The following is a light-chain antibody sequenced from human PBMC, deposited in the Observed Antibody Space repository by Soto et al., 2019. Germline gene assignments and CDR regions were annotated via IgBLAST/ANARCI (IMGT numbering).Light chain of an antibody. CDR1: QSISSY. J-gene: IGKJ1*01. Sequence: DIQLTQSPSSLSASVGDRVTITCRASQSISSYLAWYQQKPGKAPKLLIYAASSLQSGVPSRFSGSGSGTEFTLTISSLQPDDFATYYCQQYNSYSFGQGTKVDI. CDR3: QQYNSYS. CDR2: AAS. V-gene: IGKV1-9*01.